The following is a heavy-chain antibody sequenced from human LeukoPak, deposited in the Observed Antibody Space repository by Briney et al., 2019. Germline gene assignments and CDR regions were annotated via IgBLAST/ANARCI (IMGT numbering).Heavy chain of an antibody. CDR1: GGSISSYY. D-gene: IGHD6-13*01. CDR2: IYYSGST. V-gene: IGHV4-59*08. J-gene: IGHJ4*02. CDR3: ATTRWGYSSSWYTFDY. Sequence: SETLSLTCTVSGGSISSYYWSWIRQPPGKGLEWIGYIYYSGSTNYNPSPKSRVTISVDTSKNQFSLKLSSVTAADTAVYYCATTRWGYSSSWYTFDYWGQGTLVTVSS.